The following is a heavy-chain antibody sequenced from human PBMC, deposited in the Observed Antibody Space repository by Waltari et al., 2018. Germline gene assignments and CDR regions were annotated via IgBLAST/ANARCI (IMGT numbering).Heavy chain of an antibody. D-gene: IGHD6-19*01. CDR2: IYYSGST. J-gene: IGHJ4*02. V-gene: IGHV4-39*01. CDR3: ARLEVAVAENFDY. CDR1: GGSISSSSYY. Sequence: QLQLQESGPGLVKPSETLSLTCTVSGGSISSSSYYWGWIRQPPGKGLEWIGSIYYSGSTYYTPSLKSRVTISVDTSKNQFSLKLSSVTAADTAVYYCARLEVAVAENFDYWGQGTLVTVSS.